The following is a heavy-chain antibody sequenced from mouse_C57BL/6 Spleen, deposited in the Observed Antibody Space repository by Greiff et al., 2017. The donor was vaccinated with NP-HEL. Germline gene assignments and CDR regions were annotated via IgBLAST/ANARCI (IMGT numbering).Heavy chain of an antibody. CDR1: GFTFSSYA. V-gene: IGHV5-4*03. D-gene: IGHD1-1*01. CDR2: ISDGGSYT. CDR3: ARNYGRWFAY. Sequence: EVKVVESGGGLVKPGGSLKLSCAASGFTFSSYAMSWVRQTPEKRLEWVATISDGGSYTYYPDNVKGRFTISRDNAKNTLYLQMSHLKSEDTAMYYCARNYGRWFAYWGQGTLVTVSA. J-gene: IGHJ3*01.